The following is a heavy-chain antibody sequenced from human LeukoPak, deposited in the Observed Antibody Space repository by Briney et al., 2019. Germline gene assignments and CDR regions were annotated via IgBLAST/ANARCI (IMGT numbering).Heavy chain of an antibody. Sequence: SETLSLTRTVSGGSISSFYWSWIRQPPGKGLEWIGFIYYSGNTNYNPSLKSRVSISVDTSKNQFSVKLSSVTAADTAVYFCARAGKNWETGYGMDVWGQGTTVTVSS. CDR3: ARAGKNWETGYGMDV. CDR1: GGSISSFY. D-gene: IGHD7-27*01. CDR2: IYYSGNT. V-gene: IGHV4-59*01. J-gene: IGHJ6*02.